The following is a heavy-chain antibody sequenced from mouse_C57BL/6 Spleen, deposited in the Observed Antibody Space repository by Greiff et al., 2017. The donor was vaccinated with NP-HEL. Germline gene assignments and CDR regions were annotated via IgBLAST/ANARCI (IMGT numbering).Heavy chain of an antibody. CDR2: IYPGDGDT. Sequence: QVQLKQSGPELVKPGASVKISCKASGYAFSSSWMNWVKQRPGKGLEWIGRIYPGDGDTNYNGKFKGKATLTADKSSSTAYMQLSSLTSEDSAVYFCAREGFYAMDYWGQGTSVTVSS. J-gene: IGHJ4*01. CDR1: GYAFSSSW. CDR3: AREGFYAMDY. V-gene: IGHV1-82*01.